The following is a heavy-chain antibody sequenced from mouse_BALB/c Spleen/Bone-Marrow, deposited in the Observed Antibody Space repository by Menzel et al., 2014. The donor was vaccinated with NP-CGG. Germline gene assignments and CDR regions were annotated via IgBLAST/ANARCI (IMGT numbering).Heavy chain of an antibody. J-gene: IGHJ3*01. V-gene: IGHV5-9-4*01. D-gene: IGHD1-1*01. CDR3: ARDGYGSSD. CDR2: ISSGGSYT. CDR1: GFTFSTYA. Sequence: EVKLVESGGVLVKPGGSLKLSCAASGFTFSTYAMSWVRQSPEKRLEWVAEISSGGSYTYYPDTVTGRFTISRDNAKNTLYPEMSSLRSEDTAMYYCARDGYGSSDWGQGTLVTVSA.